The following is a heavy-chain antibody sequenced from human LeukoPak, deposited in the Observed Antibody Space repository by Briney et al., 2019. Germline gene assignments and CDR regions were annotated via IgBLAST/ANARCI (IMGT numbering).Heavy chain of an antibody. V-gene: IGHV4-59*12. CDR2: IYYSGST. CDR3: ARDRLTGQHRGIDY. D-gene: IGHD3-9*01. CDR1: GGSISSYY. Sequence: PSETLSLTCTVSGGSISSYYWSWIRQPPGKGLEWIGYIYYSGSTNYNPSLKSRVTISVDTSKNQFSLKLSSVTAADTAVYYCARDRLTGQHRGIDYWGQGTLVTVSS. J-gene: IGHJ4*02.